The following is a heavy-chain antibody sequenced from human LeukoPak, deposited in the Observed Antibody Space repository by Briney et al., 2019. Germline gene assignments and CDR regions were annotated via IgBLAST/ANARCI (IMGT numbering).Heavy chain of an antibody. CDR1: GGSISSGSYY. J-gene: IGHJ5*02. D-gene: IGHD2-8*01. V-gene: IGHV4-61*02. CDR3: ARGYCTNGVCYRKNWFDP. Sequence: SQTLSLTCTVSGGSISSGSYYWSWIRQPAGKGLEWIGRIYTSGSTNYNPSLKSRVTISVDTSKNQFSLKLSSVTAADTAVYYCARGYCTNGVCYRKNWFDPWGQGTLVTVSS. CDR2: IYTSGST.